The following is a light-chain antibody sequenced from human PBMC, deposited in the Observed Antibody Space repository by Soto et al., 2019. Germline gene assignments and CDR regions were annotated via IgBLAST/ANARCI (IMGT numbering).Light chain of an antibody. CDR2: DDN. V-gene: IGLV1-51*01. CDR1: SSNIGGNP. CDR3: GSWDSSLSAYV. Sequence: QSVLTQPPSVSAAPGQMVTISCSGSSSNIGGNPVSWYQQLPGTAPKLLIYDDNKRPSGIPDRFSGSKSGTSATLGITGFQTGDEADYYCGSWDSSLSAYVFGTGTKVTV. J-gene: IGLJ1*01.